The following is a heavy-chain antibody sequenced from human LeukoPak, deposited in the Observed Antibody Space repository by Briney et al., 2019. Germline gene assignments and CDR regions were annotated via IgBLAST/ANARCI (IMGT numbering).Heavy chain of an antibody. CDR1: GGTFSSYA. Sequence: GASVTVSCKASGGTFSSYAISWVRQAPGQGLEWMGGIVPIFGSANYAQKLQGRVTMTTDTSTSTAYMELRSLRSDDTAVYYCARVSYDSSGYYYYWGQGTLVTVSS. CDR2: IVPIFGSA. D-gene: IGHD3-22*01. J-gene: IGHJ4*02. CDR3: ARVSYDSSGYYYY. V-gene: IGHV1-69*05.